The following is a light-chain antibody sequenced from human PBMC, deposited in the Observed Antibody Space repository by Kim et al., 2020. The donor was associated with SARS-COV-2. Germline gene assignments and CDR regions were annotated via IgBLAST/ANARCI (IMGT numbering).Light chain of an antibody. CDR1: SSDVGGYNH. CDR3: ASFAPSNTWV. CDR2: DVS. J-gene: IGLJ3*02. Sequence: GQSITFSCTGTSSDVGGYNHVSWYQQHPGKVPKLLIYDVSKWPSGVSNRFSGSKSGNTASLTISGLQAEDEADYYCASFAPSNTWVFGGGTQLTVL. V-gene: IGLV2-14*04.